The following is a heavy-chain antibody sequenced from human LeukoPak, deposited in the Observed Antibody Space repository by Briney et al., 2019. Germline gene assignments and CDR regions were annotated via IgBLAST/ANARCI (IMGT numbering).Heavy chain of an antibody. CDR3: ARGETYLYYYNMDV. CDR1: GFSFSSYW. CDR2: INTGGSSR. J-gene: IGHJ6*03. V-gene: IGHV3-74*01. D-gene: IGHD3-10*01. Sequence: GGSLRLSCAASGFSFSSYWMYWVRHAPGKGPVWVSRINTGGSSRRYVDSVEGRFTISRDTAENTLYLQMDSLRADDTAVYYCARGETYLYYYNMDVWGKGTTVTVSS.